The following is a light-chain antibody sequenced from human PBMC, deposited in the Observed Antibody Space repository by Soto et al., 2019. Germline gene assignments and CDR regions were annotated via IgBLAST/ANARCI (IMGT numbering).Light chain of an antibody. CDR3: QQRKNWPPIT. Sequence: EIVLTQSPATLSLSPGERATLSCRASQSVSTFLAWYQHKPGQAPRLLIYDASNRATGIPARFSGSGSGTDFTLTISSLEPEDFGVYYCQQRKNWPPITFGQGTRLEIK. J-gene: IGKJ5*01. CDR2: DAS. V-gene: IGKV3-11*01. CDR1: QSVSTF.